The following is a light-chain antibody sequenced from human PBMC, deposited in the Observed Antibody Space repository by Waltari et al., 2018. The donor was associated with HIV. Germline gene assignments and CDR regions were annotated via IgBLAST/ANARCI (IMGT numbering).Light chain of an antibody. J-gene: IGKJ3*01. CDR1: QSLLHSNGYNY. V-gene: IGKV2-28*01. Sequence: DIEMTQSPLFLPVTPGEPASISCRSSQSLLHSNGYNYLDWYLQKPGQSPQLLIYLGSDRASGVPDRFSGSGSGTDFTLKISRVEAEDVGIYYCMQALETPLTFGPGTKVDIK. CDR3: MQALETPLT. CDR2: LGS.